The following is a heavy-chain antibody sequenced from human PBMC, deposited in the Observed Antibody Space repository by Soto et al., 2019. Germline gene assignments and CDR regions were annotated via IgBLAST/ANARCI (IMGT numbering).Heavy chain of an antibody. D-gene: IGHD6-13*01. V-gene: IGHV1-69*12. J-gene: IGHJ5*01. Sequence: QVQLVQSGAAVKKPGSSVKVSCKSSGDSFQTYILSWVRQAPGQGLAWRGGGVPILGNPMYAQKFQDRVTSTAEESTSTVFRELPCLIADDTSVYYWARLWGIAEHDSWGPGPRVHVSS. CDR1: GDSFQTYI. CDR3: ARLWGIAEHDS. CDR2: GVPILGNP.